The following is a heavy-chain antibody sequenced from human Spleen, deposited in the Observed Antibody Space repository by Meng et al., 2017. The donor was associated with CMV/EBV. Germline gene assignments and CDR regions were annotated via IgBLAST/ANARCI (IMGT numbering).Heavy chain of an antibody. D-gene: IGHD3-3*01. J-gene: IGHJ4*02. CDR3: AKDIYDFWTGYYPYYFDS. CDR1: GFTFSSYG. V-gene: IGHV3-23*03. CDR2: IYSGGSST. Sequence: GESLKISCAASGFTFSSYGMNWVRQAPGQGLEWVSVIYSGGSSTYYADSVKGRFTISRDNSKNTLYLQLDSLRAEDTGIYYCAKDIYDFWTGYYPYYFDSWGQGTLVTVSS.